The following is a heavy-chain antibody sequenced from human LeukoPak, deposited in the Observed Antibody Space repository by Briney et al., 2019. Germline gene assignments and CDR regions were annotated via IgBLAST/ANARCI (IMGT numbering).Heavy chain of an antibody. CDR3: ARIRPNYYGSGSYYKIVPYFDY. CDR1: GGSVSSGSYY. CDR2: IYYSGST. Sequence: PSETLSLTCTVSGGSVSSGSYYWSWIRQPPGKGLEWFGFIYYSGSTNYNPSLKSRVTISVDTSKNQFSLKLSSVTAADTAVYYCARIRPNYYGSGSYYKIVPYFDYWGQGTLVTVSS. J-gene: IGHJ4*02. D-gene: IGHD3-10*01. V-gene: IGHV4-61*01.